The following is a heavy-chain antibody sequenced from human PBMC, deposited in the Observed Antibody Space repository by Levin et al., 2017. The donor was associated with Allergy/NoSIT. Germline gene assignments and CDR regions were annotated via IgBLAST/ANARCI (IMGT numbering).Heavy chain of an antibody. V-gene: IGHV4-39*07. Sequence: PSETLSLTCTVSGDSIGSSSYCWGWLRQPPGKGLEWIGTIYNSGSTYSNPSHKSRVTFSVDTYKNQFSLRLNSTTAADTAVYYCARGKGYSSSRVAFDFWGQGTMVTVSS. D-gene: IGHD2-2*01. CDR2: IYNSGST. CDR3: ARGKGYSSSRVAFDF. J-gene: IGHJ3*01. CDR1: GDSIGSSSYC.